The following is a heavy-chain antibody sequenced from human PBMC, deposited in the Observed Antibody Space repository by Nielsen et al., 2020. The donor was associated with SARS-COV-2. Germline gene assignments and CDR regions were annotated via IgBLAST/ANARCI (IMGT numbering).Heavy chain of an antibody. Sequence: SETLSLTCTVSGGSISSGGYYWSWIRQHPGKGLEWIGYIYYSGSTYYNPSLKSRVTISVDTSKNQFSLKLSSVTAADTAVYYCARAVDFWSGYGWNYYYYMDVWGKGTTVTVSS. CDR1: GGSISSGGYY. J-gene: IGHJ6*03. CDR3: ARAVDFWSGYGWNYYYYMDV. V-gene: IGHV4-61*08. D-gene: IGHD3-3*01. CDR2: IYYSGST.